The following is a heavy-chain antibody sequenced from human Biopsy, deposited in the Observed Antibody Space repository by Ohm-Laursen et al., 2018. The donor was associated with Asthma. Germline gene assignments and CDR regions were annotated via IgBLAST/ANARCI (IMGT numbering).Heavy chain of an antibody. CDR2: LYYTGNS. CDR3: ARHWSGNGWHDIYNWFDP. D-gene: IGHD1-1*01. CDR1: GASITTPNY. J-gene: IGHJ5*01. Sequence: SETLSLTCAVSGASITTPNYWAWIRQPPGRGLEWLGSLYYTGNSFYSSSLRSRLTMSVHTSRSQFSLRLTSVTAADRGVYYCARHWSGNGWHDIYNWFDPWGQGTQVTVSS. V-gene: IGHV4-39*01.